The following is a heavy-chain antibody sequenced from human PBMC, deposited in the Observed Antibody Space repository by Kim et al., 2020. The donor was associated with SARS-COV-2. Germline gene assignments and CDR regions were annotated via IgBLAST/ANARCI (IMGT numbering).Heavy chain of an antibody. CDR3: ATRLGPTVEAIFDI. CDR1: RATLSTYA. Sequence: SVKVSCKASRATLSTYALSWVRQAPGQGLEWMGAIIPIFKTGKYARKFQGRVTITEDESTSTVYMELSSLTSEDTAVYYCATRLGPTVEAIFDIWGQGTRVTVSS. J-gene: IGHJ3*02. V-gene: IGHV1-69*13. D-gene: IGHD1-26*01. CDR2: IIPIFKTG.